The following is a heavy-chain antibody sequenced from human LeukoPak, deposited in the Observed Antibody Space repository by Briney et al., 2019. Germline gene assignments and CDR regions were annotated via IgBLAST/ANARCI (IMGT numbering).Heavy chain of an antibody. Sequence: ASVKVSCKASGYTFSSYYTHWVRQAPGQGLEWMGVINPSVGSTSYAQKFQGRVTMTRDTSTSTVYMELSSLRSEDTAVYYCARGPLLWLLGYWGQGTLVTVSS. CDR2: INPSVGST. V-gene: IGHV1-46*01. J-gene: IGHJ4*02. D-gene: IGHD5-18*01. CDR3: ARGPLLWLLGY. CDR1: GYTFSSYY.